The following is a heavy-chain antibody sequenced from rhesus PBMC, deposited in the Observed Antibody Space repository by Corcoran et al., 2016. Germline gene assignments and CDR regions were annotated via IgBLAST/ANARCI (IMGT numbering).Heavy chain of an antibody. CDR2: IDGNSAGT. D-gene: IGHD6-13*01. CDR1: GGSISDYY. Sequence: QVQLQESGPGLVQPSETLSLTCTVSGGSISDYYWSWIRQPPGKGLEWIGNIDGNSAGTNYNPSLRSRVTISKDTSKNQFSRKLSSVTAADTAVFYCARDPSPWYSSWSGRDAFDFWGQGLRVTVSS. J-gene: IGHJ3*01. V-gene: IGHV4-81*01. CDR3: ARDPSPWYSSWSGRDAFDF.